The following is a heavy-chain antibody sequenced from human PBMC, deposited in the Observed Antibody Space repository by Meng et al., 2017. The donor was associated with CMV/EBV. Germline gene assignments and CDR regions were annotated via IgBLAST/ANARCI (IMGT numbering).Heavy chain of an antibody. CDR1: GGSISNYY. CDR3: ARSEQLLVYLY. V-gene: IGHV4-59*01. Sequence: GSLRLSCTVSGGSISNYYWSWIRQPPGKGLEWIGYIYYSGNTDYNPSLKSRVTISLDTSKSQFSLKLSSVTAADTAIYYCARSEQLLVYLYWGQGTLVTVSS. CDR2: IYYSGNT. J-gene: IGHJ4*02. D-gene: IGHD6-13*01.